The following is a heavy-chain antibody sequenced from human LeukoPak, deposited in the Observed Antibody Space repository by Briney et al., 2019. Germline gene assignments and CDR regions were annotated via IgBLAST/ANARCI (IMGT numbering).Heavy chain of an antibody. Sequence: GGSLRLSCVASGFTFTNYWMNWVRQAPGKGLEWVASIKQDGSQKSYVDSVKGRFTISRDNAKNSLSLQMDSLRGEDTAVYYCASSTRGVHEYSYGGCFDYWGQGTLVTVSS. CDR2: IKQDGSQK. CDR3: ASSTRGVHEYSYGGCFDY. J-gene: IGHJ4*02. V-gene: IGHV3-7*01. D-gene: IGHD5-18*01. CDR1: GFTFTNYW.